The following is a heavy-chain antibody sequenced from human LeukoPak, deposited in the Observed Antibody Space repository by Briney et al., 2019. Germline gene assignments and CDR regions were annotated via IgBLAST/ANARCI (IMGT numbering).Heavy chain of an antibody. CDR2: ISGGGAST. V-gene: IGHV3-23*01. J-gene: IGHJ6*02. Sequence: PGGSLRLSCAASGFTFSSYAMSWVRQAPGKGLEWVSAISGGGASTYYADSVKGRFTISRDNSKNTLYLQMNSLRAEDTAVYYCAKAFVRGMDVWGQGTTVTVSS. CDR1: GFTFSSYA. D-gene: IGHD3-10*02. CDR3: AKAFVRGMDV.